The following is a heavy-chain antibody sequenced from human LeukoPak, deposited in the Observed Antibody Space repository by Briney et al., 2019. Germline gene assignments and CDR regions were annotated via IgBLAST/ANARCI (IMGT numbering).Heavy chain of an antibody. D-gene: IGHD6-19*01. CDR2: IKQDGSEK. CDR1: GFTFSSYW. J-gene: IGHJ3*02. CDR3: ARSLYIAVAVIPHDAFDI. Sequence: QSGGSLRLSCAASGFTFSSYWMSWVRQAPGKGLEWVANIKQDGSEKYYVDSVKGRFTISRDNAKNSLYLQMNSLRAEDTAVYYCARSLYIAVAVIPHDAFDIWGQGTMVTVSS. V-gene: IGHV3-7*01.